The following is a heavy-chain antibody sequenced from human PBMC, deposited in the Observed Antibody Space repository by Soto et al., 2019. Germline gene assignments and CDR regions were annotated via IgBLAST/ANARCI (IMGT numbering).Heavy chain of an antibody. Sequence: QVQLVQSGAEVKKPGASVKVSCKASGYTFTSYDINWVRQATGQGLEWMGWMNPNSGNTGYAQKFQGRGTMTRNTSISTAYMELSSLRSEDTAVYYCARGFGGITMVRGVINDQKDYWGQGTLVTVSS. J-gene: IGHJ4*02. D-gene: IGHD3-10*01. V-gene: IGHV1-8*01. CDR3: ARGFGGITMVRGVINDQKDY. CDR2: MNPNSGNT. CDR1: GYTFTSYD.